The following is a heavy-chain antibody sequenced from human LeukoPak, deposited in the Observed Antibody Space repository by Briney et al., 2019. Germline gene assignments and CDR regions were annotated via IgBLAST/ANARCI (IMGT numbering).Heavy chain of an antibody. CDR3: ARLRSTSSYVNWFDP. CDR1: GGSISSYY. Sequence: SDTLSLTCTVSGGSISSYYWSWIRQPPGKGLEWIGDIYTSGSTNFNPSLKRRDTMSLDTSKNQFSLKLTSVTAAETAVYYCARLRSTSSYVNWFDPWGQGTLVTVSS. CDR2: IYTSGST. V-gene: IGHV4-4*09. D-gene: IGHD6-6*01. J-gene: IGHJ5*02.